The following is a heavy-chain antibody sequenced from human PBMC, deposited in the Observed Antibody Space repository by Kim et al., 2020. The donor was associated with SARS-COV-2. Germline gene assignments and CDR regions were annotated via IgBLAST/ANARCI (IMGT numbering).Heavy chain of an antibody. CDR1: GGSVNTTYW. V-gene: IGHV4-4*02. J-gene: IGHJ5*02. D-gene: IGHD2-15*01. Sequence: SETLSLTCAVSGGSVNTTYWWSWVRQPTGKGLEWIGEIFHSGSTHYHPYFKNRVTISVDKSRNQFSLKLFSMTAADTAVYYCARAVTPMDWFDPWGQGTLVTVSS. CDR2: IFHSGST. CDR3: ARAVTPMDWFDP.